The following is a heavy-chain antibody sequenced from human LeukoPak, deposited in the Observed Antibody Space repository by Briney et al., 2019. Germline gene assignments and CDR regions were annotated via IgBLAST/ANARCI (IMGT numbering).Heavy chain of an antibody. J-gene: IGHJ4*02. V-gene: IGHV3-53*01. CDR3: ARSAAGMYYFDY. D-gene: IGHD3-10*01. CDR2: IYSGGST. Sequence: PGGSLRLSCAASGFTVSSNYMSWVRQAPGKGLEWVSVIYSGGSTYYADSVKGRFTISRDTSKNTLYLQMNSLRAEDTAVYYCARSAAGMYYFDYWGQGTLVTVSS. CDR1: GFTVSSNY.